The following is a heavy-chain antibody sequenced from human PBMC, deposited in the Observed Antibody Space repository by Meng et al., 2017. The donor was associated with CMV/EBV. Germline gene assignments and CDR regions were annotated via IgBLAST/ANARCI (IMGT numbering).Heavy chain of an antibody. Sequence: LSLTCAASGFTLSSYSMNWVRQAPGKGLEWVSSISSSSSYIYYADSVKGRFTISRDNAKNSLYLQMNSLRAEDTAVYYCAREPYCTNGVCFLDYWGQGTLVTVSS. CDR3: AREPYCTNGVCFLDY. J-gene: IGHJ4*02. D-gene: IGHD2-8*01. CDR2: ISSSSSYI. CDR1: GFTLSSYS. V-gene: IGHV3-21*01.